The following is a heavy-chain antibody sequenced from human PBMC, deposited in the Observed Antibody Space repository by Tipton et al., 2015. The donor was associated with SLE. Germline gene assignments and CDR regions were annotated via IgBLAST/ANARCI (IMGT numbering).Heavy chain of an antibody. CDR1: GGSISTYY. J-gene: IGHJ4*02. D-gene: IGHD1-1*01. CDR3: ARDKSNWDIDY. V-gene: IGHV4-4*07. Sequence: TLSLTCAVSGGSISTYYWSWIRQPAGKGLEWIGRIYTSGSTNYNPSLKSRVTISVDTSKNQFSLKLSSVTAADTAVYYCARDKSNWDIDYWGQGTLVTVSS. CDR2: IYTSGST.